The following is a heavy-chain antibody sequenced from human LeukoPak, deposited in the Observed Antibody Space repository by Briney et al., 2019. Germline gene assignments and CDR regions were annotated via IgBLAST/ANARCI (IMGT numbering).Heavy chain of an antibody. CDR2: ISSSGRII. CDR1: GFTFSDYY. CDR3: ASVHYYGMEV. Sequence: GGSLRLSCAASGFTFSDYYMSWIRQAPGKGLEWVSYISSSGRIIYYADSVKGRFTISRDNAKNSLFLQMNSLRAEDTAVYYCASVHYYGMEVGGQGTTVTVSS. D-gene: IGHD2-8*01. J-gene: IGHJ6*02. V-gene: IGHV3-11*01.